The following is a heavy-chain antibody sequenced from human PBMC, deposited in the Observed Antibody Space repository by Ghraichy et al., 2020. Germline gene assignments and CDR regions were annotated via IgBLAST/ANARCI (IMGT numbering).Heavy chain of an antibody. Sequence: SETLSLTCTVSGGSVSSGSYYWSWIRQPPGKGLEWIGYIYYSGNTNYNPSLKSRVTISVDTSKNQFSLKLSSLTAADSAVYYCARVVRIAAAGSPDYWGQGTLVTVSS. D-gene: IGHD6-13*01. CDR3: ARVVRIAAAGSPDY. J-gene: IGHJ4*02. V-gene: IGHV4-61*01. CDR1: GGSVSSGSYY. CDR2: IYYSGNT.